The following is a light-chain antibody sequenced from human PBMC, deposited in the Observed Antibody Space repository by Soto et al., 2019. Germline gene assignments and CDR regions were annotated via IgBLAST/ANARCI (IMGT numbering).Light chain of an antibody. CDR2: GAS. V-gene: IGKV3-15*01. Sequence: EIVMTQSPATLSVSPGERAALSCRASQSVSSNLAWYQQKPGQAPRLLIHGASTRAPGFPARFSGSGSGTDFTLTISSLQSEDFAVYYCKQYVNGTWTSGPGTKVDIK. CDR3: KQYVNGTWT. J-gene: IGKJ1*01. CDR1: QSVSSN.